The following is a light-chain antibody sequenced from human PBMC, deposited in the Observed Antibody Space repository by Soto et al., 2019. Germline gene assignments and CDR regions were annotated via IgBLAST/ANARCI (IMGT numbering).Light chain of an antibody. CDR1: SSNIGPNT. V-gene: IGLV1-44*01. J-gene: IGLJ1*01. CDR2: SSN. CDR3: AVWDDSLNGFV. Sequence: QSVLTQPRSVSGTPGQRVTISCSGSSSNIGPNTVNWYQQLPGTAPKLLIYSSNQRPSGVPDRFSGSKSGTSASLAISGLQSEDEAAYYCAVWDDSLNGFVFGTGTKVTVL.